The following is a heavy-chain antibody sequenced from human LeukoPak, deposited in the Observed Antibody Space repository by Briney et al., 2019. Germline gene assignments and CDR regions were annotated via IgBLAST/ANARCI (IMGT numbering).Heavy chain of an antibody. V-gene: IGHV3-33*01. Sequence: GGSLRLSCAASGFTFSSYAMHWVRQAPGKGLEWVAVIWYDGSNKYYADSVKGRFTISRDNSKNTLYLQMNSLRAEDTTVYYCARDRIEMATKSYFDYWGQGTLVTVSS. CDR2: IWYDGSNK. CDR1: GFTFSSYA. D-gene: IGHD5-24*01. J-gene: IGHJ4*02. CDR3: ARDRIEMATKSYFDY.